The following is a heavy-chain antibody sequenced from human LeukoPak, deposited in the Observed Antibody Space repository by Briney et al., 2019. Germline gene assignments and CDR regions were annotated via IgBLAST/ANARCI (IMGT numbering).Heavy chain of an antibody. Sequence: GGSLRLACAASGFTFSSYWMHWVRHAPGKGLVWVSRIKSAGSSIMYADSVKGRFTISRDNAKNTLYLQMNSLRAEDTAVYYCTRDLDYGGKSNFDYWGQGTLVTVSS. V-gene: IGHV3-74*03. CDR1: GFTFSSYW. CDR2: IKSAGSSI. J-gene: IGHJ4*02. D-gene: IGHD4-23*01. CDR3: TRDLDYGGKSNFDY.